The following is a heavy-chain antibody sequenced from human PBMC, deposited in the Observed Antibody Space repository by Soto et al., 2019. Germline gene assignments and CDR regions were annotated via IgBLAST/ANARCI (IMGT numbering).Heavy chain of an antibody. Sequence: PGGSLRLSCAASGFTFSSYAMSWVRQAPGKGLEWVSAISGSGGSTYYADSVKGRFTISRDNSKNTLYLQMNSLRAEDTAVYYCAFPQFSPLSGAVAGKGHLPGGGYYYYGMDVWGQGTTVTVSS. D-gene: IGHD6-19*01. CDR1: GFTFSSYA. CDR2: ISGSGGST. CDR3: AFPQFSPLSGAVAGKGHLPGGGYYYYGMDV. V-gene: IGHV3-23*01. J-gene: IGHJ6*02.